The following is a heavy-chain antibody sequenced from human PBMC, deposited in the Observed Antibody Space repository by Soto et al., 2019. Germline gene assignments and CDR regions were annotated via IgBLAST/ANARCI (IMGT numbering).Heavy chain of an antibody. CDR1: GYTSTGHY. CDR3: ARAVVTTTPNFDY. CDR2: INPNSGVT. D-gene: IGHD5-12*01. Sequence: QVQLVQSGAEVKKPGASMKVSCKASGYTSTGHYIHWVRQAPGQGLEWMGWINPNSGVTNYAQKLQGWVTLTRDTSISTAYMELSRLRSDDTALYYCARAVVTTTPNFDYWGQGTLVTVSS. V-gene: IGHV1-2*04. J-gene: IGHJ4*02.